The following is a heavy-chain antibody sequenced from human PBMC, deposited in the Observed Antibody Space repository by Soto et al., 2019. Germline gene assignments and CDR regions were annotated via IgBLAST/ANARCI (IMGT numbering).Heavy chain of an antibody. Sequence: GESLKISCKGSGYSFTSYWIGWVRQMPGKGLEWMGIIYPGDSYTNYSPSFQGHVTISADKSISTAYLQWSSLKASDTAMYYCARLTRSAGGYYYYYYGMDVWGQGTTVTVSS. J-gene: IGHJ6*02. D-gene: IGHD3-10*01. V-gene: IGHV5-51*01. CDR1: GYSFTSYW. CDR3: ARLTRSAGGYYYYYYGMDV. CDR2: IYPGDSYT.